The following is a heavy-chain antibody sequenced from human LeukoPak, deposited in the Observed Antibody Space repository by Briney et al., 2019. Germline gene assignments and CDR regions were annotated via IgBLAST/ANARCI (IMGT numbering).Heavy chain of an antibody. V-gene: IGHV3-30*04. CDR1: GFTFSSYA. CDR3: AKRYCSGGSCYPHYYYYYMDV. J-gene: IGHJ6*03. D-gene: IGHD2-15*01. CDR2: ISYDGSNK. Sequence: GGSLRLSCAASGFTFSSYAMHWVRQAPGKGLEWMSVISYDGSNKYFADSVKGRFTISRDNAKNSLYLQMNSLRAEDTAVYYCAKRYCSGGSCYPHYYYYYMDVWGKGTTVTISS.